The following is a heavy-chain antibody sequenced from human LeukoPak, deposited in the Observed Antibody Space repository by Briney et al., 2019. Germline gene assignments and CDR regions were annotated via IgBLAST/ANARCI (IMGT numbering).Heavy chain of an antibody. CDR1: GYSLTELS. J-gene: IGHJ5*02. V-gene: IGHV1-24*01. CDR3: ATATMVPGVIISNWFDP. Sequence: ASVKVSCKVSGYSLTELSMHWVRQAPGKGLEWMGGFDPEDGETIYAQKFQGRVTMSEDTSTDTAYMELSSLRSEDTAVYYCATATMVPGVIISNWFDPWGQGTLVTVSS. CDR2: FDPEDGET. D-gene: IGHD3-10*01.